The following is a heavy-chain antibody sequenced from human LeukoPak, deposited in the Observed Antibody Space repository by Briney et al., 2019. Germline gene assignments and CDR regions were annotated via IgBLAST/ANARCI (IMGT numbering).Heavy chain of an antibody. CDR1: GFTFSSYA. V-gene: IGHV3-23*01. Sequence: TGGSLRLSCAASGFTFSSYAMSWVRQAPGKGLEWVSVVSGTGTYYADSVKGRFTISRDNSKNTLYLQMDSLRVEDTALYYCAKDRVGGYRVFDDWGQGTLVTVSS. D-gene: IGHD5-12*01. J-gene: IGHJ4*02. CDR2: VSGTGT. CDR3: AKDRVGGYRVFDD.